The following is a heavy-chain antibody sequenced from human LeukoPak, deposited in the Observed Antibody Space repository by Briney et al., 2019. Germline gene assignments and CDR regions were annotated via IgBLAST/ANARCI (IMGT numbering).Heavy chain of an antibody. CDR2: FDPEDGET. V-gene: IGHV1-24*01. J-gene: IGHJ4*02. Sequence: ASVKVSCKVSGYTLTELSMHWVRQAPGKGPEWMGGFDPEDGETIYAQKFQGRVTMTEDTSTDTAYMELSSLRSEDTAVYYCAGIGYCSSTSCLTFDYWGQGTLVTVSS. CDR1: GYTLTELS. D-gene: IGHD2-2*01. CDR3: AGIGYCSSTSCLTFDY.